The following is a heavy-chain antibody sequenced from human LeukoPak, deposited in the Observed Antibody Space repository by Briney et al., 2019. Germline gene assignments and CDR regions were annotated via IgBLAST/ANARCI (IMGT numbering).Heavy chain of an antibody. D-gene: IGHD5-18*01. CDR1: GFTFSNYW. CDR3: ASGGYTYSS. J-gene: IGHJ5*02. V-gene: IGHV3-7*05. Sequence: PGGSPRLSCEVSGFTFSNYWMTWVRQAPGKGLEWVANIKEDGSEKYYVDSVKGRFTVSRDNAKSSLYLQMNSLRAEDTALYYCASGGYTYSSWGQGTLVTVSS. CDR2: IKEDGSEK.